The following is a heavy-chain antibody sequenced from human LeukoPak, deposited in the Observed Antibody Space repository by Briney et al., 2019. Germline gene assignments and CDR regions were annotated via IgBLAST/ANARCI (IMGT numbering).Heavy chain of an antibody. CDR3: AIFDYYDSSGLHRWPY. CDR1: GFTFNRYW. Sequence: GGSLRLSCAASGFTFNRYWMSWVRQAPGKELQWVANIKQDGSAKYYVDSVKGRFTISRDNAKNSLYLQMNSLRAEDTAVYYCAIFDYYDSSGLHRWPYWGQGTLVTVSS. J-gene: IGHJ4*02. V-gene: IGHV3-7*01. D-gene: IGHD3-22*01. CDR2: IKQDGSAK.